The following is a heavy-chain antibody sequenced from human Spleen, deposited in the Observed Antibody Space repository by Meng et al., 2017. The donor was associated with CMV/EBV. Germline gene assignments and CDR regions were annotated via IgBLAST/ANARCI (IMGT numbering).Heavy chain of an antibody. CDR3: AKEGIAARRTVYGMDV. V-gene: IGHV3-30*02. Sequence: GESLKISCAASGFIFRNYGMHWVRQAPGKGLEWVAFIRYDGSNKYYADSVKGRFTISRDNSKNTLYLQMNSLRAEDTAVYYCAKEGIAARRTVYGMDVWGQGTTVTVSS. J-gene: IGHJ6*02. CDR1: GFIFRNYG. CDR2: IRYDGSNK. D-gene: IGHD6-13*01.